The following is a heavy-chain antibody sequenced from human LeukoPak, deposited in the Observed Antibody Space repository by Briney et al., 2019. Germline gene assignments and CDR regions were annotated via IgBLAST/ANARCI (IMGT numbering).Heavy chain of an antibody. CDR3: ATDRIDDMVRGDPYYYYMDV. V-gene: IGHV1-69*13. J-gene: IGHJ6*03. CDR1: GGTFNSYA. Sequence: SVKVSCKASGGTFNSYAINWVRQAPGQGLEWMGGIIPMLGTTNYAQKFQGKVTITADESTTTAYVELSSLRAEDTAVYFCATDRIDDMVRGDPYYYYMDVWGKGTTVTVSS. CDR2: IIPMLGTT. D-gene: IGHD3-10*01.